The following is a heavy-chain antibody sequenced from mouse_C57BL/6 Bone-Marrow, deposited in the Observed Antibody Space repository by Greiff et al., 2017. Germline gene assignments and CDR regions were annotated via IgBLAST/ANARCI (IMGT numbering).Heavy chain of an antibody. V-gene: IGHV1-4*01. J-gene: IGHJ3*01. CDR1: GYTFTSYT. CDR2: INPSSGYT. Sequence: LVESGAELARPGASVKMSCKASGYTFTSYTMHWVKQRPGQGLEWIGYINPSSGYTKYNQKFKDKATLTADKSSSTAYMQLSSLTSEASAFYYCARAYLRTWFAYWGQGTLVTVSA. D-gene: IGHD6-5*01. CDR3: ARAYLRTWFAY.